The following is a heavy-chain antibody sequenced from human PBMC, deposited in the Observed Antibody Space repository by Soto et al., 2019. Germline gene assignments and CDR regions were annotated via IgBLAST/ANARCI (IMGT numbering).Heavy chain of an antibody. Sequence: QLQLQESGPGLVKPSETLSLTCTVSGGSISSSSYYWGWIRQPPGKGLEWIGSIYYSGSTYYNPSLKSRVPISVDTSKNQFSLKLSSVTAADTAVYYCARHGIGYSYGTRYYYYYGMDVWGQGTTVTVSS. CDR3: ARHGIGYSYGTRYYYYYGMDV. D-gene: IGHD5-18*01. CDR2: IYYSGST. V-gene: IGHV4-39*01. J-gene: IGHJ6*02. CDR1: GGSISSSSYY.